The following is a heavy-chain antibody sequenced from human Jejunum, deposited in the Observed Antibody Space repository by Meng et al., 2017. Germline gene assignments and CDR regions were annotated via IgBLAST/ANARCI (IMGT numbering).Heavy chain of an antibody. CDR3: ARDHWGSLDY. CDR1: GGYVSSAGYQ. V-gene: IGHV4-61*08. J-gene: IGHJ4*02. D-gene: IGHD7-27*01. CDR2: AST. Sequence: QVQLQESGPGLVRPSETLSLICTVSGGYVSSAGYQWGWIRQPPGKGLEWIGYASTNYNPSLKSRVTISLDTSKNQFSLKLSSVTAADTAVYYCARDHWGSLDYWGQGSLVTVSS.